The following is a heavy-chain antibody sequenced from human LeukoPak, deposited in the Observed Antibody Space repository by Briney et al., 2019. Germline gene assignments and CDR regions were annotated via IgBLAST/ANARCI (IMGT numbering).Heavy chain of an antibody. V-gene: IGHV1-18*01. D-gene: IGHD6-13*01. CDR2: ISAYNGNT. CDR3: ASSDEAAAGYPLDY. J-gene: IGHJ4*02. Sequence: ASVKVSCKASGYTFTSYGISWVRQAPGQGLEWMGWISAYNGNTNYAQKLQGRVTMTTDTSTSTAYMELRSLRSDDTAVYYCASSDEAAAGYPLDYWGQGTLVTVSS. CDR1: GYTFTSYG.